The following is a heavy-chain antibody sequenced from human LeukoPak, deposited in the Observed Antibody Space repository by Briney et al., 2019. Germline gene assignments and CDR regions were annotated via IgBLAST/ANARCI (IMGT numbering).Heavy chain of an antibody. D-gene: IGHD3-3*02. CDR2: IYPGDSDT. Sequence: KTGESLKISCKGSGYSFPNYWIGWVRQMPGKGLEWMGIIYPGDSDTRYSPSFQGQVTISADKSISTAYLQWSSLKASDTAMYYCARQSPTFPFSFDPWGQGTLVTVSS. CDR3: ARQSPTFPFSFDP. J-gene: IGHJ5*02. V-gene: IGHV5-51*01. CDR1: GYSFPNYW.